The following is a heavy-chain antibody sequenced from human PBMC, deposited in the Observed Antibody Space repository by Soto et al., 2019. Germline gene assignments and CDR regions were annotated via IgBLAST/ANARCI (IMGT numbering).Heavy chain of an antibody. J-gene: IGHJ4*01. Sequence: PSETLSLTCTVSAASFSKYYWTWIRQPPGKGLEWIGYVYFNGNTNYNPSLKRRVSITVDTSKKQISLTLNSVTAADTAVYYCASVTFGGIVLAHWGQGTRVTVSS. D-gene: IGHD3-16*01. CDR2: VYFNGNT. CDR1: AASFSKYY. CDR3: ASVTFGGIVLAH. V-gene: IGHV4-59*01.